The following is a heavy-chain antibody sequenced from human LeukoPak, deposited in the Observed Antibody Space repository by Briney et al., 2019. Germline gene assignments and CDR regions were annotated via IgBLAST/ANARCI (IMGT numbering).Heavy chain of an antibody. V-gene: IGHV3-15*05. Sequence: GGSLRLSCAASGFSVINAWMSWVRQAPGQGLEWVGRIKSRADGRTTGYAAPVEGRFSISRDDSENTLYLQMNSLQIDDTALYYCLIFPGRWGQGTLVTVSS. CDR2: IKSRADGRTT. CDR3: LIFPGR. D-gene: IGHD3-3*01. CDR1: GFSVINAW. J-gene: IGHJ4*02.